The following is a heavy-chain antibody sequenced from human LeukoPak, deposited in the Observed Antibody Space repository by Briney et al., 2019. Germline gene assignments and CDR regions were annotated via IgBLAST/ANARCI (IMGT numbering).Heavy chain of an antibody. J-gene: IGHJ4*02. CDR1: GGSFSGYY. CDR3: ARGGGDSTSRYVGMSSGWTPIDY. V-gene: IGHV4-34*01. Sequence: PSETLSLTCAVYGGSFSGYYWSWIRQPPGKGLEWIGEINHSGSTNYNPSLKSRVTISVDTSKNQFSLKLSSVTAADTAVYYCARGGGDSTSRYVGMSSGWTPIDYWGQGTLVTVSS. D-gene: IGHD2-2*01. CDR2: INHSGST.